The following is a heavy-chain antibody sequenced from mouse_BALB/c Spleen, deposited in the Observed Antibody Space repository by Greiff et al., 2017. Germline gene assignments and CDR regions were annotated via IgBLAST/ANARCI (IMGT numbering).Heavy chain of an antibody. D-gene: IGHD4-1*01. CDR2: IRNKANGYTT. CDR3: ARDIRTGFDY. V-gene: IGHV7-3*02. J-gene: IGHJ2*01. Sequence: EVHLVESGGGLVQPGGSLRLSCATSGFTFTDYYMSWVRQPPGKALEWLGFIRNKANGYTTEYSASVKGRFTISRDNSQSILYLQMNTLRAEDSATYYCARDIRTGFDYWGQGTTLTVSS. CDR1: GFTFTDYY.